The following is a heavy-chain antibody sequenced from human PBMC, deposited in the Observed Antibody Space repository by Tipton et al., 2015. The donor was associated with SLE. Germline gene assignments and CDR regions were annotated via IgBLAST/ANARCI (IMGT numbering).Heavy chain of an antibody. CDR1: GGSFSGYY. Sequence: TLSLTCAVYGGSFSGYYWSWIRQPPGKGLEWIGEINHGGSTNYNPSLKSRVTISVDTSKNQFSLKLSSVTAADTAVYYCARESDQLWSREDAFDIWGQGTMVTVSS. CDR3: ARESDQLWSREDAFDI. CDR2: INHGGST. V-gene: IGHV4-34*09. D-gene: IGHD5-18*01. J-gene: IGHJ3*02.